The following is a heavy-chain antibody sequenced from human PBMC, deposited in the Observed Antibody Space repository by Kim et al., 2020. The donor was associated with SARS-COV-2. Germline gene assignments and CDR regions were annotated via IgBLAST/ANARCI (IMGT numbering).Heavy chain of an antibody. V-gene: IGHV4-61*01. D-gene: IGHD5-18*01. CDR2: IYYSGST. Sequence: SETLSLTCTVSGGSVSSGSYYWSWIRQPPGKGLEWIGYIYYSGSTNYNPSLKSRVTISVDTSKNQFSLKLSSVTAADTAVYYCAREAFGYSYGLRSSRIDYWGQGTLVTVSS. CDR1: GGSVSSGSYY. CDR3: AREAFGYSYGLRSSRIDY. J-gene: IGHJ4*02.